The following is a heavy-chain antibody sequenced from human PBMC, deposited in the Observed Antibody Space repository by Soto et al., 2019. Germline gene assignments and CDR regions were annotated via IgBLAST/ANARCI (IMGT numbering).Heavy chain of an antibody. D-gene: IGHD2-2*01. J-gene: IGHJ6*02. CDR3: AKGGYCSSTSCYGDYYYGMDV. CDR1: GGTFSSYA. CDR2: IIPIFGTA. V-gene: IGHV1-69*01. Sequence: QVQPVQSGAEVKKPGSSVKVSCKASGGTFSSYAISWVRQAPGQGLEWMGGIIPIFGTANYAQKLQGRVTITADESTSTAYMELSSLRSEDTAVYYCAKGGYCSSTSCYGDYYYGMDVWGQGTTVTVSS.